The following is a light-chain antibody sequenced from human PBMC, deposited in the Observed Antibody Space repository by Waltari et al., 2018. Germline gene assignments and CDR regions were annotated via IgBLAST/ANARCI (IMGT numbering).Light chain of an antibody. CDR2: YKSDSDK. V-gene: IGLV5-45*03. CDR1: SGVNVANHR. J-gene: IGLJ2*01. Sequence: QPVLTQPSSLSASPGASASLPCTLRSGVNVANHRTYWYQPKPGSPPQYLLRYKSDSDKQQGSGVPSRFSGSKDASANAGILLISGLQSEDEADYYCMIWRSGASEFGGGTKLTVL. CDR3: MIWRSGASE.